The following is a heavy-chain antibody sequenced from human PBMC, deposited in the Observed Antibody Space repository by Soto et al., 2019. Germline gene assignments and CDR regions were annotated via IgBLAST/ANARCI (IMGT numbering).Heavy chain of an antibody. CDR3: ATISIRVDTAMEPSQEGSENYYYYGMDV. V-gene: IGHV1-69*01. J-gene: IGHJ6*02. D-gene: IGHD5-18*01. CDR1: GGTFSSYA. CDR2: IIPIFGTA. Sequence: QVQLVQSGAEVKKPGSSVKVSCKASGGTFSSYAISWVRQAPGQGLEWMGGIIPIFGTANYAQKFQGRVTITADESTSTAYMELSSLRSEDTAVYYCATISIRVDTAMEPSQEGSENYYYYGMDVWGQGTTVTVSS.